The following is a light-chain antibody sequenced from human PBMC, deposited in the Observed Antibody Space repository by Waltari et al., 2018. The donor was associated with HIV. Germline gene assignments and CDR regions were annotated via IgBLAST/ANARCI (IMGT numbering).Light chain of an antibody. CDR2: DVS. CDR1: SNDVGGYNY. V-gene: IGLV2-14*03. J-gene: IGLJ3*02. CDR3: ESYTSTSVWV. Sequence: QSALTQPASVSGSPGQSITISCTGSSNDVGGYNYVSWYQQHPGKAPRLRIYDVSTRPSGVSDRFPGSKSGDTASLTISGLQPEDEADYYCESYTSTSVWVFGGGTRLTVL.